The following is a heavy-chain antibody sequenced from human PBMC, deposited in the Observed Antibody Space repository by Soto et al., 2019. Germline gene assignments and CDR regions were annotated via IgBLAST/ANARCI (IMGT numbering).Heavy chain of an antibody. CDR3: ARGGFPPPGGIVVVPAAIDY. CDR1: GYTFTSYA. D-gene: IGHD2-2*02. V-gene: IGHV1-3*01. CDR2: INAGNGNT. J-gene: IGHJ4*02. Sequence: QVQLVQSGAEVKKPGASVKVSCKASGYTFTSYAMHWVRQAPGQRLEWMGWINAGNGNTKYSQKFQGRVTITRDTSASTAYMELSSLRSEDTAVYYCARGGFPPPGGIVVVPAAIDYWGQGTLVTXSS.